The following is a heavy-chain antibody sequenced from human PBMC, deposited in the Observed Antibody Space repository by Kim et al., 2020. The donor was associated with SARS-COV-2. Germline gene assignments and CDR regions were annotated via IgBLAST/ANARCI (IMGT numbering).Heavy chain of an antibody. CDR2: ISSSSSTI. Sequence: GGSLRLSCAASGFTFNSYSMNWVRQAPGKGLEWLSYISSSSSTIYYADSVKGRFTISRDNAKNSLYLQMNSLRAEDTAMYYCARQWLVSSVDYWGQGTLGTVPS. V-gene: IGHV3-48*04. J-gene: IGHJ4*02. D-gene: IGHD6-19*01. CDR3: ARQWLVSSVDY. CDR1: GFTFNSYS.